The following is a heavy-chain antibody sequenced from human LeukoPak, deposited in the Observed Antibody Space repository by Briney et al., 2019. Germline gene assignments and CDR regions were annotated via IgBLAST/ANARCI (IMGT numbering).Heavy chain of an antibody. J-gene: IGHJ5*02. D-gene: IGHD2-2*01. V-gene: IGHV1-18*01. CDR3: ARDTVWNLGYCSSTSCYGSWFDP. Sequence: GASVKVSCKASGYTFTSYGISWVRQAPGQGLEWMGWISAYNGNTNYAQKLQGRVTMTTDTSTSTAYMELRSLRSDDTAVYYCARDTVWNLGYCSSTSCYGSWFDPWGQGTLVTVSS. CDR2: ISAYNGNT. CDR1: GYTFTSYG.